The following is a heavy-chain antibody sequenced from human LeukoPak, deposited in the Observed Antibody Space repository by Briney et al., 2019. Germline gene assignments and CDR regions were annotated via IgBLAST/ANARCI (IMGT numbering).Heavy chain of an antibody. CDR1: GFTFSSYG. D-gene: IGHD2-15*01. Sequence: GGSLRLSCAASGFTFSSYGMSWVRQAPGKGLEWVSAISGSGGSTYYADSVKGRFTISRDNAKNSLYLQMNSLRVEDTAVYYCARVCSGGSCYSYAFDIWGQGTMVTVSS. J-gene: IGHJ3*02. CDR3: ARVCSGGSCYSYAFDI. CDR2: ISGSGGST. V-gene: IGHV3-23*01.